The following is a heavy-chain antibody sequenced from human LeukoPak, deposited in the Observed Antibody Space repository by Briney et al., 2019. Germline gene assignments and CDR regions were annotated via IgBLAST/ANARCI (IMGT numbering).Heavy chain of an antibody. D-gene: IGHD6-13*01. CDR1: GYTFTSYG. CDR3: ARDVVAAAKALWDY. Sequence: ASVKVSCKASGYTFTSYGISWVRQAPGQGLEWMGWISAYNGNTNYAQKLQGRVTMTTDTSTSTTYMELRSLRSDDTAVYYCARDVVAAAKALWDYWGQGTLVTVSS. J-gene: IGHJ4*02. V-gene: IGHV1-18*01. CDR2: ISAYNGNT.